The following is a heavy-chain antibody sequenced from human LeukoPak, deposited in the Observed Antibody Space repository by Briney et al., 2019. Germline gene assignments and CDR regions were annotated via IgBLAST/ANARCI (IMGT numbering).Heavy chain of an antibody. J-gene: IGHJ6*03. CDR2: INPSGGST. D-gene: IGHD5-12*01. V-gene: IGHV1-46*01. CDR1: GYTFTSYY. Sequence: ASVKVSCKASGYTFTSYYMHWVRQAPGQGLEWMGIINPSGGSTSYAQKFQGRVTMTRDTSTSTVYMELSSLRSEDTAVYYCARDAIRGATTDEVGYYYYYMDVWGKGTTVTVSS. CDR3: ARDAIRGATTDEVGYYYYYMDV.